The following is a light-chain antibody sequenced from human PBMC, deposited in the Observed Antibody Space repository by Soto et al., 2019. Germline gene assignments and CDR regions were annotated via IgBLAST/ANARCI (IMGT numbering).Light chain of an antibody. J-gene: IGLJ1*01. CDR2: EVT. Sequence: QSALTQPPSASGSPGQSVTSSCTGTNSDVGGYNFVSWYQQYPGKAPKLMIYEVTKRPSGVPDRFSGSKSGNTASLTVSGLQAEDEADYFCTSYADNNNHVFGTATQLTVL. V-gene: IGLV2-8*01. CDR3: TSYADNNNHV. CDR1: NSDVGGYNF.